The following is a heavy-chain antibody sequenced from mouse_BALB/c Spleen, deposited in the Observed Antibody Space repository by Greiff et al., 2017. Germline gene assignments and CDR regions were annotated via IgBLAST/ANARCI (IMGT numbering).Heavy chain of an antibody. J-gene: IGHJ3*01. D-gene: IGHD1-1*01. V-gene: IGHV1-14*01. CDR1: GYTFTSYV. Sequence: EVQVVESGPELVKPGASVKMSCKASGYTFTSYVMHWVKQKPGQGLEWIGYINPYNDGTKYNEKFKGKATLTSDKSSSTAYMELSSLTSEDSAVYYCARELRAYWGQGTLVTVSA. CDR2: INPYNDGT. CDR3: ARELRAY.